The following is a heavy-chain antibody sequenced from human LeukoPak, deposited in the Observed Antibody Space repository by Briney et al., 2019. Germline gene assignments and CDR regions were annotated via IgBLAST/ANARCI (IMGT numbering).Heavy chain of an antibody. D-gene: IGHD3-10*01. V-gene: IGHV4-59*12. CDR1: GGSISSYY. CDR3: ARDPSSFGGRYDP. Sequence: SETLSLTCTVSGGSISSYYWSWIRQPPGKGLEWIGYIYSSGTTNYNPSLKSRVTMSVDTSKNQFSLKLNSVTAADTAVYYCARDPSSFGGRYDPWGQGTLVTVSS. CDR2: IYSSGTT. J-gene: IGHJ5*02.